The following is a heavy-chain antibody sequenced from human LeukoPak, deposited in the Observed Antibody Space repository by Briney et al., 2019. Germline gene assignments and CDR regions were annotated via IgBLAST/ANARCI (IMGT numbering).Heavy chain of an antibody. D-gene: IGHD6-19*01. J-gene: IGHJ4*02. CDR3: ARTAGTWDFDY. V-gene: IGHV1-46*01. CDR2: INPSGGST. Sequence: ASVKVSCRASGYTFTSYYMHWVRQAPGQGLEWMGIINPSGGSTSYAQKFQGRVTMTRDTSSSTVYMELSSLRSEDTAVYYCARTAGTWDFDYWGQGTLVTVSS. CDR1: GYTFTSYY.